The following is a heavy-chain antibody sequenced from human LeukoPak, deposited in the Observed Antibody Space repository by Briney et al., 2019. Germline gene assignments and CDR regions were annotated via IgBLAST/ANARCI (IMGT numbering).Heavy chain of an antibody. D-gene: IGHD3-3*01. CDR3: AKETVLRFLEWLLSSYFDY. CDR1: GFTFSSYW. CDR2: INSDGSST. J-gene: IGHJ4*03. Sequence: PGGSLRLSCAASGFTFSSYWMHWVRQAPGKGLVWVSRINSDGSSTSYADSVKGRFTISRDNAKNTLYLQMNSLRAEDTAVYYCAKETVLRFLEWLLSSYFDYWGQGTTVTVSS. V-gene: IGHV3-74*01.